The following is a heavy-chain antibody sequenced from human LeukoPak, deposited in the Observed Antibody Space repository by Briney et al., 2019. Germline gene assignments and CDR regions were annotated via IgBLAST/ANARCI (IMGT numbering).Heavy chain of an antibody. CDR2: IWYDGSDK. V-gene: IGHV3-33*01. CDR3: ARDRGDYYYFDY. J-gene: IGHJ4*02. Sequence: GRSLRLSCAASGXTFSSYGMHWVRQAPGKGLEWVAFIWYDGSDKFYVESVKGRFAISRDNSKNTLYLQMNSLRAEDTAVYYCARDRGDYYYFDYWGQGTLVTVSS. CDR1: GXTFSSYG. D-gene: IGHD4-17*01.